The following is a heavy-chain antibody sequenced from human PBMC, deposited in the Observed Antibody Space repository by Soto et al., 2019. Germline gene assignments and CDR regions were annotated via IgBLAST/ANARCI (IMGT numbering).Heavy chain of an antibody. CDR3: VRDTAYCSGGTCYSSHDMDV. CDR1: GFTFSSYA. CDR2: ISYAGRNK. J-gene: IGHJ6*02. D-gene: IGHD2-15*01. V-gene: IGHV3-30*04. Sequence: ESGGGVVQPGRSLRLSCAASGFTFSSYAMHWVRQAPGKGLEWVAVISYAGRNKYYADAVKGRFTISRDNSKNTLYLEMNSLRVEATAVDHCVRDTAYCSGGTCYSSHDMDVWGQGTTVTVSS.